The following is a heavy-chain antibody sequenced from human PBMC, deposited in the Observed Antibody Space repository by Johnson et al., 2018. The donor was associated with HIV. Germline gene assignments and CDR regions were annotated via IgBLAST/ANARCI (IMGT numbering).Heavy chain of an antibody. CDR3: ARKENWPSPGAFDI. CDR1: GFTFSSYW. D-gene: IGHD1-1*01. Sequence: MLLVESGGGLVQPGGSLRLSCAASGFTFSSYWMSWVRQAPGKGLEWVSGINWNGASIGYADSVKGRFTISRDNAKNSLYLQKNSLRAEDTALYYCARKENWPSPGAFDIWGQGIMVTVSS. V-gene: IGHV3-20*04. CDR2: INWNGASI. J-gene: IGHJ3*02.